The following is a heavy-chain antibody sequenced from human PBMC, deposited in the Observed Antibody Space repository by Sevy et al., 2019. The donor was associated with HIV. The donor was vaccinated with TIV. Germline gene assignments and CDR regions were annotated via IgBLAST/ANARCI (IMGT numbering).Heavy chain of an antibody. D-gene: IGHD2-2*01. J-gene: IGHJ4*02. CDR2: ISYDGSNK. CDR3: ARDEGYAFDY. CDR1: GFTFSSYA. Sequence: GGSLRLSCAASGFTFSSYAMHWVRQAPGKGLEWVAVISYDGSNKYYADSVKDRFTISRDNSKNTLYLQMNSLRAEDTAVYYCARDEGYAFDYWGQGTLVTVSS. V-gene: IGHV3-30-3*01.